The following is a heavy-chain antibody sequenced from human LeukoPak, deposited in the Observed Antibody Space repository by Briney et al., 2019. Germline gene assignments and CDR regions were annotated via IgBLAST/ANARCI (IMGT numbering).Heavy chain of an antibody. D-gene: IGHD4-23*01. CDR2: IHHRGST. CDR1: GGSFSGYY. V-gene: IGHV4-34*01. J-gene: IGHJ4*02. Sequence: SETLSLTCALYGGSFSGYYWNWIRQPPGKGLEWIGEIHHRGSTNYNPSFKSRLTISVDTSKNQFSLKLNSVTAADTAVYYCARAPGWTTVVRPFDLWGQGTLVTVSS. CDR3: ARAPGWTTVVRPFDL.